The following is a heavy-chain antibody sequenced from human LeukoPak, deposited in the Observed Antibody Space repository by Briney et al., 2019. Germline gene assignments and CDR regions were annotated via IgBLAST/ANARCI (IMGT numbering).Heavy chain of an antibody. V-gene: IGHV5-10-1*01. Sequence: GESLRISCKGSGYSFTSYWISWVRQMPGKGLEWMGRIDPSDSYTNYSPSFQGHVTISADKSISTAYLQWSSLKASDTAMYYCASHGYSSSWSSDYWGQGTLVTVSS. CDR2: IDPSDSYT. CDR1: GYSFTSYW. J-gene: IGHJ4*02. D-gene: IGHD6-13*01. CDR3: ASHGYSSSWSSDY.